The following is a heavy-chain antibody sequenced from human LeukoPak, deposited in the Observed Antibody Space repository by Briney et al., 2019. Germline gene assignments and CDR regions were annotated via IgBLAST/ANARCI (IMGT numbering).Heavy chain of an antibody. CDR3: ATHRGEWVLDT. V-gene: IGHV3-15*01. CDR1: GFTFSNVW. Sequence: GGSLRLSCTASGFTFSNVWMSWVRQVPGKGLEWVGRIISIIGGGTSDYPAPVKGRFTISRDGSKNTLYLQMNSLITEDTAVYYCATHRGEWVLDTWGQGTQVTVSS. CDR2: IISIIGGGTS. J-gene: IGHJ5*02. D-gene: IGHD3-16*01.